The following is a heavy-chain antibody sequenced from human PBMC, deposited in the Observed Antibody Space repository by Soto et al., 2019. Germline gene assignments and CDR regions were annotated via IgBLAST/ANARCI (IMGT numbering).Heavy chain of an antibody. D-gene: IGHD3-22*01. CDR2: IYYSGST. J-gene: IGHJ6*02. Sequence: SETLSLTCTVSGGSVSSGSYYWSWIRQPPGKGLEWIGYIYYSGSTNYNPSLKSRVTISVDTSKNQFSLKLSSVTAADTAVYYCARDHHRSGYYSRVYYYYGMDVWGQGTTVTVSS. CDR1: GGSVSSGSYY. V-gene: IGHV4-61*01. CDR3: ARDHHRSGYYSRVYYYYGMDV.